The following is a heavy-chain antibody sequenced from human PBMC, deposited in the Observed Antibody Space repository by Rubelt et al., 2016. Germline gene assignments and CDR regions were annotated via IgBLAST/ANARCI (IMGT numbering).Heavy chain of an antibody. CDR1: GFTFSSYA. V-gene: IGHV3-23*01. J-gene: IGHJ4*02. D-gene: IGHD6-19*01. CDR3: ARDSSGPAY. Sequence: LVQPGGSLRLSCAASGFTFSSYAMSWVRQAPGKGLEWVSAIGGSGSSTYYADSVKDRFTISRDNSKNTLYLQMNSLRVDDTAVYFCARDSSGPAYWGQGTLVTVSS. CDR2: IGGSGSST.